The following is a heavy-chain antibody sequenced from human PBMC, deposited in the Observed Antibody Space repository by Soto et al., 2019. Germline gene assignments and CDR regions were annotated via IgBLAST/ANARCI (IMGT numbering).Heavy chain of an antibody. CDR3: ASPSYGSGNFY. CDR1: GYTFSNYL. V-gene: IGHV1-3*01. Sequence: QVQLVQSGAEVKKPGASVKVSCKASGYTFSNYLLHWVRQAPGQRLEWMGWINAGNGNTKYSQRFQGRVTLTRDTSASTAYKELSSLRSEDTAVYYCASPSYGSGNFYWGQGTLVTVSS. D-gene: IGHD3-10*01. J-gene: IGHJ4*02. CDR2: INAGNGNT.